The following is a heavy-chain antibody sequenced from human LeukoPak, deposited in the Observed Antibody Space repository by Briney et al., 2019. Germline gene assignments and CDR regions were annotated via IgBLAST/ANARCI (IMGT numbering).Heavy chain of an antibody. J-gene: IGHJ4*02. D-gene: IGHD3-10*01. Sequence: SETLSLTCTVSGGSISSYYWSWIRQPAGKGLEWIGRIYTSGSTNYNPSLKSRVTISVDTSKNQFSLKLSSVTAADTAVYYCARVVTMVRGVAYYFDYWGQGTLVTVSS. CDR3: ARVVTMVRGVAYYFDY. V-gene: IGHV4-4*07. CDR2: IYTSGST. CDR1: GGSISSYY.